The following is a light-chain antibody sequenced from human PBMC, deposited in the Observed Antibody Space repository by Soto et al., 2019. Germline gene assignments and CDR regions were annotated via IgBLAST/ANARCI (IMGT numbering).Light chain of an antibody. V-gene: IGKV1-5*03. CDR3: QQYNNYWT. CDR2: KAS. CDR1: QTISSSW. J-gene: IGKJ1*01. Sequence: DIQMTQSPSTLSASVGDRVTIAGRASQTISSSWLAWYQPKPGKAPKVLIYKASTLESGVPSRLSGSGSGTEFTLTIRSLQPDDHATYYCQQYNNYWTFGQGTKV.